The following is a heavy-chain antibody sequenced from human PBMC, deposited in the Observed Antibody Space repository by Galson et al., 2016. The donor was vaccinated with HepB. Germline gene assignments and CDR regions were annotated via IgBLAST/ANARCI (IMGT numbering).Heavy chain of an antibody. CDR1: GFTFRSYA. J-gene: IGHJ4*02. Sequence: SLRLSCAASGFTFRSYAMTWVRQAPGKGLEYVSVIYSGGTTYYADSVKGRFTISRDNSKNTLFLQMNTLRAEDTAVYYCARGVYGDHGWFDYWGQGTLVTVSS. D-gene: IGHD4-17*01. CDR3: ARGVYGDHGWFDY. V-gene: IGHV3-66*02. CDR2: IYSGGTT.